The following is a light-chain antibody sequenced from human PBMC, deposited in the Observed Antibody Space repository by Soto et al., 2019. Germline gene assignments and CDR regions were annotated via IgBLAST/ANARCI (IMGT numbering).Light chain of an antibody. CDR2: GVH. CDR3: TACSANRVYL. V-gene: IGLV2-14*01. J-gene: IGLJ1*01. Sequence: QSALTQPISVSGSPGQSITISCTGNSNDIGSYDYVCWYQQHPVKAPRLLIHGVHNRSPGISGRFSASKSGLTASLTTSGPQAEDEADYYCTACSANRVYLFGPGTKVTVL. CDR1: SNDIGSYDY.